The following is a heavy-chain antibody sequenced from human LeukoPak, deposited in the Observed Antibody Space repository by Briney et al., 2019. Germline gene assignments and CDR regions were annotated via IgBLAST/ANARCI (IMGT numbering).Heavy chain of an antibody. CDR2: IVSDGSST. D-gene: IGHD1-26*01. Sequence: GGSLRLSCAASGFTFSSTWMHWVRQVPGKELVWVARIVSDGSSTTYAESVKGRFTISRDNAKNSLYLQMNSLRVEDTAVYYCARDLPLSGSYPLSFDYWGQGTLVTVSS. J-gene: IGHJ4*02. CDR3: ARDLPLSGSYPLSFDY. V-gene: IGHV3-74*03. CDR1: GFTFSSTW.